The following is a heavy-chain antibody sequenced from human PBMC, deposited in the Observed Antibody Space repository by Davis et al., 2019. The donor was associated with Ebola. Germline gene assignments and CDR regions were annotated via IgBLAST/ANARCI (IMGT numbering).Heavy chain of an antibody. CDR3: AAAIADLYYDFWSGPGMDV. D-gene: IGHD3-3*01. V-gene: IGHV1-58*01. Sequence: AASVKVSCKASGFTFTSSAVQWVRQARGQRLEWIGWIVVGSGNTNYAQKFQERVTITRDMSTSTAYMELSSLRSEDTAVYYCAAAIADLYYDFWSGPGMDVWGKGTTVTVSS. CDR2: IVVGSGNT. J-gene: IGHJ6*04. CDR1: GFTFTSSA.